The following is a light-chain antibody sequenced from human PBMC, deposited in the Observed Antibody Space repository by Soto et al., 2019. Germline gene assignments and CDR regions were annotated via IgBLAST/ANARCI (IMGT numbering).Light chain of an antibody. J-gene: IGLJ1*01. V-gene: IGLV2-11*01. CDR3: CSFVGAYSYV. CDR1: STNVGAYDF. CDR2: DVT. Sequence: QSALTQPRSVSGSPGQSVTVSCTGTSTNVGAYDFVSWYQQRPGKAPKLMIYDVTKRPSGVPDRFSGSKSGNTASLTFSGLQADDEADYYCCSFVGAYSYVFGTGTKVTVL.